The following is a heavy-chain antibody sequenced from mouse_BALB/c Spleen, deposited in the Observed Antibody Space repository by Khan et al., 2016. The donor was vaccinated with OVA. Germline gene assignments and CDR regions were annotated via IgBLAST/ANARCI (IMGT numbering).Heavy chain of an antibody. CDR2: MSSGGTYT. CDR3: ARFITTSTGDYYGMDY. D-gene: IGHD1-2*01. J-gene: IGHJ4*01. V-gene: IGHV5-6*01. Sequence: EMELVESGGDLVKPGGSLKLSCAASGFIFSSYGMSWVRQTPDKRLEWVATMSSGGTYTYYPDSVKGRFTISRDNAKNTLYLQMSSLKSEDTAMYYCARFITTSTGDYYGMDYWGQGTSVTVSS. CDR1: GFIFSSYG.